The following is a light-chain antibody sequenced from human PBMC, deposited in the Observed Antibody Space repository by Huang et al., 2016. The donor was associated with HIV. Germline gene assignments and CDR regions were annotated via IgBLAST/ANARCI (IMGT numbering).Light chain of an antibody. CDR3: QKYDSVPRT. CDR2: AAS. Sequence: DIQMTQYPSPLSASVGDRVTITCRASQDIKNYLAWYQQKAGQVPKLLIYAASSLQSGVPSRFSGSGSGTDFTLSIISLQPEDVAIYYCQKYDSVPRTFGQGTKVDIK. V-gene: IGKV1-27*01. J-gene: IGKJ1*01. CDR1: QDIKNY.